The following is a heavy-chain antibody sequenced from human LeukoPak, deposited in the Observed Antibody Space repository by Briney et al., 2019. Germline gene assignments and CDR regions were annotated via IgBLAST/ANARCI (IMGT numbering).Heavy chain of an antibody. CDR1: GFTFSSYS. CDR3: ARGDIVVVPAATDY. J-gene: IGHJ4*02. CDR2: ISSISSYI. D-gene: IGHD2-2*01. V-gene: IGHV3-21*01. Sequence: PGGSLRLSCAASGFTFSSYSMNWVRQAPGKGLEWVSSISSISSYIFYADSVKGRFTISRDNAKNSLYLQMNSLRAEDTAVYYCARGDIVVVPAATDYWGQGAVVTVSS.